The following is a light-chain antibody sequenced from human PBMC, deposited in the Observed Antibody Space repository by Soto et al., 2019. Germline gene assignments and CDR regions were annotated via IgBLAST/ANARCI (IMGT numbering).Light chain of an antibody. CDR1: QSVTTY. V-gene: IGKV3-11*01. J-gene: IGKJ5*01. CDR2: DAS. Sequence: EIVLTQSPGTLSLSPGERATLSCRASQSVTTYLAWYQQKPGQAPRLLIYDASNRATGIPARFSGSGSGTDFTLTISSLQPEDFSAYFCQQRSNWPLITFGQGTRLEIK. CDR3: QQRSNWPLIT.